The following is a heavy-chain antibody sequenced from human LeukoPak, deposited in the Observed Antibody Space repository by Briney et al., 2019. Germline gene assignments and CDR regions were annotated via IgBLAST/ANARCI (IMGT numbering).Heavy chain of an antibody. Sequence: SQTLSLTCAISGDSVSSNIAACNWIRQSPSRCLEWLGRTYYRSKWYNYYAVSVKSRITINPDTSKNQFSLQLNSVTPEDTAVYYCARGNYYFDYWGQGTLVTVSS. D-gene: IGHD1-7*01. J-gene: IGHJ4*02. V-gene: IGHV6-1*01. CDR1: GDSVSSNIAA. CDR2: TYYRSKWYN. CDR3: ARGNYYFDY.